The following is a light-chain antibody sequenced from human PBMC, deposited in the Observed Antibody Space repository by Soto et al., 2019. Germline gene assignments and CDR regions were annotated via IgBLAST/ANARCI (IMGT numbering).Light chain of an antibody. CDR3: CSYAGSSTPYV. CDR1: SSDIGGYNF. V-gene: IGLV2-14*01. Sequence: QSVLTQPASVSGSPGQSITISCTGTSSDIGGYNFVSWYHQHPGKAPKLMIYEVSNRPSGVSDRFSGSKSGNTASLTISGLQAEDEADYYCCSYAGSSTPYVFGTGTKVTVL. CDR2: EVS. J-gene: IGLJ1*01.